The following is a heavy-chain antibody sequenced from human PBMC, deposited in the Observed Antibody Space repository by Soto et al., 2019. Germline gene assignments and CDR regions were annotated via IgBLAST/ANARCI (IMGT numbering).Heavy chain of an antibody. Sequence: QVQLQESGPGLVKSSQTLSLTCTVSGGSISSGGYYWNWIRQHPGKGLEWIGYIHYSGSTYYNPSLKSRVTISLDTSKKQFTLELSSLTAADTAVYYCARGSSIQLWCDFWGQGTLVTVSS. CDR3: ARGSSIQLWCDF. V-gene: IGHV4-31*03. J-gene: IGHJ4*02. CDR2: IHYSGST. D-gene: IGHD5-18*01. CDR1: GGSISSGGYY.